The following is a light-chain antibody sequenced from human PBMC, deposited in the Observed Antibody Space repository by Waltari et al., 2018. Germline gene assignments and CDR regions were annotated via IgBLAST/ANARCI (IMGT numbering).Light chain of an antibody. CDR2: DVN. Sequence: HSALTQPASVSGSTGQSITIPCSGRSSAVGGYNSVSGYLQYPGPAPKPIIYDVNQPPSEIADRFSGPKSGSTASLTISGLQAEDEADYYCSSYTSSNTVVFGGGTKVTVL. J-gene: IGLJ2*01. CDR3: SSYTSSNTVV. CDR1: SSAVGGYNS. V-gene: IGLV2-14*03.